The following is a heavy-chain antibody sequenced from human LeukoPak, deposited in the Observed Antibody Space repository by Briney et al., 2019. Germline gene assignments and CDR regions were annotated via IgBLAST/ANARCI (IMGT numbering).Heavy chain of an antibody. CDR2: ISSNGGST. CDR3: AKDLEYYYGSGIDY. J-gene: IGHJ4*02. D-gene: IGHD3-10*01. CDR1: GFTFSSYA. V-gene: IGHV3-64*01. Sequence: GGSLRLSCAASGFTFSSYAMHWVRQAPGKGLEYVSAISSNGGSTYYANSVKGRFTISRDNAKNSLYLQMNSLRAEDTALYYCAKDLEYYYGSGIDYWGQGTLVTVSS.